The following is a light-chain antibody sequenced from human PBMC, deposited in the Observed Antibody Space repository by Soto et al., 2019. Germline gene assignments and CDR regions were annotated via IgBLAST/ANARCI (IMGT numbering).Light chain of an antibody. CDR1: RRVSSSY. J-gene: IGKJ4*01. CDR3: QHYKDTLT. Sequence: EIVLTQSPGTVSLSPGERATLSCRASRRVSSSYLTWYQQKRGQAPRPLIYGASVRAPGIPDRFSGSGSGTVFILTSSRLEAEDFALYYCQHYKDTLTFGGGTKVEIK. V-gene: IGKV3-20*01. CDR2: GAS.